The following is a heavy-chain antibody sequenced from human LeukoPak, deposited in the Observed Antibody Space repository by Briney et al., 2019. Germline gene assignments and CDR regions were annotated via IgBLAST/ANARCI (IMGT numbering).Heavy chain of an antibody. CDR1: GGSISSGGYY. D-gene: IGHD6-13*01. V-gene: IGHV4-30-2*01. CDR3: ARRGIAAAHDDY. Sequence: SETLSLTCTVSGGSISSGGYYWSWIPQPPGNGLEWIGYIYHSGSTYYNPSLKSRVTISVDRSKNQFSLKLSSVTAADTAVYYCARRGIAAAHDDYWGQGTLVTVSS. CDR2: IYHSGST. J-gene: IGHJ4*02.